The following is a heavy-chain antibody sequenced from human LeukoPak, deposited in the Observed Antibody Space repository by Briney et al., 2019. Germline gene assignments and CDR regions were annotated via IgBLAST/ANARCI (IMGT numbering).Heavy chain of an antibody. CDR2: INPNSGVT. CDR3: ARDCDSIAAAGTPDYGMDV. V-gene: IGHV1-2*02. D-gene: IGHD6-13*01. Sequence: ASVTVSCTASGYTFTGYYMHWVRQAPGQGLEWMGWINPNSGVTNYAQKFQGRVSMTRDTSISTAYMELSRLRSDDTAVYYCARDCDSIAAAGTPDYGMDVWGQGTTVTVSS. CDR1: GYTFTGYY. J-gene: IGHJ6*02.